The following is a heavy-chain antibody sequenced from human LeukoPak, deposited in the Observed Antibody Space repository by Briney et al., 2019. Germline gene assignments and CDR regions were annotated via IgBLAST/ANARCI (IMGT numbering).Heavy chain of an antibody. CDR2: IYYSGST. D-gene: IGHD5-18*01. CDR3: ARDLGEGYSYGYLGMDV. V-gene: IGHV4-39*07. J-gene: IGHJ6*02. CDR1: GGSISSSSYY. Sequence: SETLSLTCTVSGGSISSSSYYWGWIRQPPGKGLEWIGSIYYSGSTYYNPSLKSRVTISVDTSKNQFSLKLSSVTAADTAVYYCARDLGEGYSYGYLGMDVWGQGTTVTVSS.